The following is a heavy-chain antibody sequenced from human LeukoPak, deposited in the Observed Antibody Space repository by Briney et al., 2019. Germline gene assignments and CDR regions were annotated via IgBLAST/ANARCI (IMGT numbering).Heavy chain of an antibody. D-gene: IGHD3-16*01. CDR1: GGSISSYY. Sequence: SETLSLTCTVSGGSISSYYWSWIRQPAGKGLEWIGRIYTSGSTTYNPSLKGRVTMSVDTSKNQFSLKLSSVTAADTAVYYCARGGGVNWKGSNAFDIWGQGTMVTVSS. V-gene: IGHV4-4*07. J-gene: IGHJ3*02. CDR2: IYTSGST. CDR3: ARGGGVNWKGSNAFDI.